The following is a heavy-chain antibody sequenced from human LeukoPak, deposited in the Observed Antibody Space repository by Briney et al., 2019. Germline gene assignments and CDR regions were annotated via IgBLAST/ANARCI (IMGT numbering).Heavy chain of an antibody. Sequence: SETLSLTCAVSGGSIRSYYWSWIRQPPGKGLEWIGYIYYSGSTNYNPSLKSRVTISVDTSKNQFSLKLSSVTAADTAVYYCARGRAVAGWSRYYFDYWGQGTLVTVSS. CDR1: GGSIRSYY. CDR3: ARGRAVAGWSRYYFDY. CDR2: IYYSGST. J-gene: IGHJ4*02. V-gene: IGHV4-59*12. D-gene: IGHD6-19*01.